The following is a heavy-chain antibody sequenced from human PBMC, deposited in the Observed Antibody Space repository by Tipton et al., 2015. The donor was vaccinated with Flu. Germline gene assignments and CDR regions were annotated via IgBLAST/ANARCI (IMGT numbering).Heavy chain of an antibody. Sequence: SGFTFSSYGMHWVRQAPGKGLEWVAVIWYDGSNKYYADSVKGRFTISRDNSKNTLYLQMNSLRAEDTAVYYCARDRAQEYYFDYWGQGTLVTVSS. CDR1: GFTFSSYG. J-gene: IGHJ4*02. V-gene: IGHV3-33*01. CDR2: IWYDGSNK. CDR3: ARDRAQEYYFDY.